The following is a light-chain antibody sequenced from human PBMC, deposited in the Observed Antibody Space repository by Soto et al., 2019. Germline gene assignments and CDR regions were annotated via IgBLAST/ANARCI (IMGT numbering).Light chain of an antibody. V-gene: IGKV1-39*01. Sequence: DIQMTQSLSSLSASVGDRVTITCRASQGISTYLNWYQQKPGKAPKLLIYAASSLQSGVPSRFNGIGSGTDFTLTISTLEPEDFATYYCQQSYSAPLTFGPGTKVDIK. CDR3: QQSYSAPLT. J-gene: IGKJ3*01. CDR1: QGISTY. CDR2: AAS.